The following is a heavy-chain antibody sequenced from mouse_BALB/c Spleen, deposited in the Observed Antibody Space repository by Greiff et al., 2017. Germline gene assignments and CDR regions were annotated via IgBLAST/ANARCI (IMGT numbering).Heavy chain of an antibody. CDR3: TGITTGGFAY. Sequence: EVKLMESGGGLVQPGGSMKLSCVASGFTFSNYWMNWVRQSPEKGLEWVAEIRLKSNNYATHYAESVKGRFTISRDDSKSSVYLQMNNLRAEDTGIYYCTGITTGGFAYWGQGTLVTVSA. CDR2: IRLKSNNYAT. D-gene: IGHD2-4*01. J-gene: IGHJ3*01. V-gene: IGHV6-6*02. CDR1: GFTFSNYW.